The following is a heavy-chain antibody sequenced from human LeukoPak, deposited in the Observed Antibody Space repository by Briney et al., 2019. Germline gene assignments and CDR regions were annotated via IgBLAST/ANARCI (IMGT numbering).Heavy chain of an antibody. J-gene: IGHJ6*02. CDR1: GYTFTSYD. D-gene: IGHD2-2*01. CDR2: MNPNSGNT. V-gene: IGHV1-8*01. CDR3: AREAVVGGMDV. Sequence: ASVKVSCKASGYTFTSYDINWVRQATGQGLEWMGWMNPNSGNTGYAQKFQGRATMTRNTSISTAYMELSSLRSEDTVVYYCAREAVVGGMDVWGQGTTVTVSS.